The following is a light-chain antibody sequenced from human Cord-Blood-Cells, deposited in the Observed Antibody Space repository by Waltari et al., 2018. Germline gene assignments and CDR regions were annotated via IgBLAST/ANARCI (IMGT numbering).Light chain of an antibody. Sequence: DIQMTQSPSTLSASVGDRVTITCRASQSISSWLAWYQQKPGKAPKLLIYKASSLESGVPSRFSGSGSETEFSLTISSLQPDDFATYYCKQYNSYSTFGQGTKVEIK. CDR1: QSISSW. V-gene: IGKV1-5*03. CDR2: KAS. J-gene: IGKJ1*01. CDR3: KQYNSYST.